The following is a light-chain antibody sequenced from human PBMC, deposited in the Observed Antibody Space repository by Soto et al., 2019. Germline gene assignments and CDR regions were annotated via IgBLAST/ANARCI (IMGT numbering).Light chain of an antibody. J-gene: IGLJ1*01. CDR2: EVS. CDR3: SSYTSTSTPFV. CDR1: STDVGSYNY. Sequence: LTQPASVSWPPGQSITISCTGTSTDVGSYNYVSWYQLHPGKAPKLMISEVSNRPSGVSNRFSGSKSGNTASLTISGLQTEDEADYYCSSYTSTSTPFVFGTGTKVTVL. V-gene: IGLV2-14*01.